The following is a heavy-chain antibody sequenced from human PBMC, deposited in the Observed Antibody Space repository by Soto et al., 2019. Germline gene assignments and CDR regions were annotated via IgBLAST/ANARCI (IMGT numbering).Heavy chain of an antibody. D-gene: IGHD2-8*01. CDR1: GFTFSSYA. J-gene: IGHJ4*02. CDR3: ARLPSGVDY. V-gene: IGHV3-48*04. CDR2: ISCSSSNK. Sequence: GGSLRLSCAASGFTFSSYAMHWVRQAPGKGLEWVSVISCSSSNKYYADSVKGRFTISRDNAKNSLYLQMNSLRAEDTAVYYCARLPSGVDYWGQGTLVTVSS.